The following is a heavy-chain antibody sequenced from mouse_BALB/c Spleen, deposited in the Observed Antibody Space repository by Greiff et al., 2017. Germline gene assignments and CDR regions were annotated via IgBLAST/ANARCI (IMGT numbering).Heavy chain of an antibody. V-gene: IGHV1-4*01. CDR2: INPSSGYT. D-gene: IGHD2-3*01. Sequence: VQLQQSGADLARPGASVKMSCKASGYTFTSYTMHWVKQRPGQGLEWIGYINPSSGYTNYNQKFKDKATLTADKSSSTAYMQLSSLTSEDSAVYYCASGFYDYYFDYWGQGTTLTVSA. J-gene: IGHJ2*01. CDR1: GYTFTSYT. CDR3: ASGFYDYYFDY.